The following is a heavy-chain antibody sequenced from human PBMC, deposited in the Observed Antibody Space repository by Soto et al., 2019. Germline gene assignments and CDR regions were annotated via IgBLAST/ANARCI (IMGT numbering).Heavy chain of an antibody. J-gene: IGHJ4*02. Sequence: EVQLVESGGGLVQPGGSLRLSCAASGFTFSSYWMHWVRQAPGKGLVWVSRINSDGSSTSYADSVKGRFTISRDNAKNTLYLQMNSLGAEDTAVYYCAGPTMTRTLSGDYWGQGTLVTVSS. V-gene: IGHV3-74*01. CDR3: AGPTMTRTLSGDY. D-gene: IGHD3-22*01. CDR1: GFTFSSYW. CDR2: INSDGSST.